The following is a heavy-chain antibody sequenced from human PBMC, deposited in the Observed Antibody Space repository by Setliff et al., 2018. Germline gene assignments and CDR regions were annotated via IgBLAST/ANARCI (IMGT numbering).Heavy chain of an antibody. CDR3: ARDRSGAGDYYDSSGYYDY. J-gene: IGHJ4*02. CDR1: GYTFTSYG. Sequence: GASVKVSCKASGYTFTSYGISWVRQAPGQGLEWMGWISAYNGNTNYAQKLQGRVTMTTDTSTSTAYMELRSLRSDDTAVCYCARDRSGAGDYYDSSGYYDYWGQGTLVTVSS. D-gene: IGHD3-22*01. CDR2: ISAYNGNT. V-gene: IGHV1-18*01.